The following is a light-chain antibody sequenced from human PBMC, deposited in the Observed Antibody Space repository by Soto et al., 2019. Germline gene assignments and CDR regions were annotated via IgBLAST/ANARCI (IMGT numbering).Light chain of an antibody. J-gene: IGKJ4*01. V-gene: IGKV3-20*01. CDR2: GAS. CDR1: QSVSSSY. Sequence: EIVLTQSPGTLSLSPGERATLSCRASQSVSSSYLAWYQQKPGQAPRLIIYGASSRATGIPDRFSGSGSGTDFTLSISRLEAEDFAVYYCQQYGSSPALTFGGGTKVEIK. CDR3: QQYGSSPALT.